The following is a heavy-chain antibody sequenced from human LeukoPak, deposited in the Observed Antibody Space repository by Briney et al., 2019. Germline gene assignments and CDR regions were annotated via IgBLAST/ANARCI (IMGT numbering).Heavy chain of an antibody. CDR2: IYHSGST. CDR3: ARVGGLLSLYFDY. Sequence: SETLSLTCAVSGGSISSGGYSWSWIRQPPGKGLEWIGYIYHSGSTYYNPSLKSRVTISVDRSKNQFSLKLSSVTAADTAVYYCARVGGLLSLYFDYWGQGTLVTVSS. D-gene: IGHD1-26*01. V-gene: IGHV4-30-2*01. CDR1: GGSISSGGYS. J-gene: IGHJ4*02.